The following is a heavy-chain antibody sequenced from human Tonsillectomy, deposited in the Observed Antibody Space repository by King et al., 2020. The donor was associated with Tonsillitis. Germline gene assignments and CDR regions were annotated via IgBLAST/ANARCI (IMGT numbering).Heavy chain of an antibody. V-gene: IGHV4-59*01. Sequence: QLQESGPGLVKPSETLSLTCTVSGGSIRSFYWSWIRQPPGKGLEWIGYIYYSGTTYYNPSLKSRVTISVDTSKNQFSLKLSSVTAADTAVYYCTRGWFGEDYDYYGMDVWGQGTTVTVSS. CDR3: TRGWFGEDYDYYGMDV. D-gene: IGHD3-10*01. J-gene: IGHJ6*02. CDR2: IYYSGTT. CDR1: GGSIRSFY.